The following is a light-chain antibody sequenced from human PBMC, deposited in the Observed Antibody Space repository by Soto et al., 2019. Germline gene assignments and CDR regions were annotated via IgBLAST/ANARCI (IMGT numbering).Light chain of an antibody. V-gene: IGKV1-9*01. Sequence: DIQLTQSPSFLSASVGDRVTITCRASEGIRCYVAWYQQKPGKAPELLIYAASTLQSGVPSRFSGSGSGTEFTLTISSLQPEDFATYYCQQLNGYPPWTFGQGTKVEIK. J-gene: IGKJ1*01. CDR3: QQLNGYPPWT. CDR1: EGIRCY. CDR2: AAS.